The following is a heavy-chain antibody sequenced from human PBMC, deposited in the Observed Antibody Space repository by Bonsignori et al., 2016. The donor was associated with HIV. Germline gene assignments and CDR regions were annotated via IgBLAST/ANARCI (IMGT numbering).Heavy chain of an antibody. CDR2: IYTSGST. CDR3: AREGIIAAAGSGAFDI. CDR1: GGSISSGSYY. Sequence: LRLSCTVSGGSISSGSYYWSWIRQPAGKGLEWIGRIYTSGSTNYNPSLKSRVTISVDTSKNQFSLKLSSVTAADTAVYYCAREGIIAAAGSGAFDIWGQGTMVTVSS. J-gene: IGHJ3*02. D-gene: IGHD6-13*01. V-gene: IGHV4-61*02.